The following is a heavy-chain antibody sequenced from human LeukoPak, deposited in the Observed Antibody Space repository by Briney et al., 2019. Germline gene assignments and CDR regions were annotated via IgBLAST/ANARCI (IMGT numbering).Heavy chain of an antibody. J-gene: IGHJ4*02. V-gene: IGHV3-21*04. Sequence: PGGSLRLSFAASAFSLNAYNMNWVRQAPGKGLEWVSSISYTGTYIYYADSVKGRFTISRDNAQNSLYLQMNSLRAEDTAIYYCVRDRGTYRPIDYWGQGTLVTVSS. CDR2: ISYTGTYI. CDR1: AFSLNAYN. CDR3: VRDRGTYRPIDY. D-gene: IGHD1-26*01.